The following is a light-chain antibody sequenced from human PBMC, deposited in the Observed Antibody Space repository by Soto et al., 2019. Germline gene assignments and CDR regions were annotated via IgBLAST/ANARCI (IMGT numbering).Light chain of an antibody. Sequence: QSALTQPPSASGSPGQSVTISCTGTSSDVGNYNYVSWYQQHPGKAPKLMIYAVSKRPSGVPDRFSGSKSGNTASLNVSGLQAEDEADYYSSSYAGSNNVRVFGGGTKLTVL. J-gene: IGLJ2*01. CDR3: SSYAGSNNVRV. V-gene: IGLV2-8*01. CDR2: AVS. CDR1: SSDVGNYNY.